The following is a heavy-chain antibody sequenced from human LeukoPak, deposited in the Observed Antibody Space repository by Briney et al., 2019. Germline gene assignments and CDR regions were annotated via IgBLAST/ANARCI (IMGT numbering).Heavy chain of an antibody. CDR3: ARTVLPGYMDV. CDR2: IYYSGST. CDR1: DGSISSYY. Sequence: PSESLSLTCTVSDGSISSYYWSWIRQPPGKGLEWIGYIYYSGSTNYNPSLKSRVTISVDTSKNQFSLKLSSVTAADTAVYYCARTVLPGYMDVWGKGTTVTVSS. V-gene: IGHV4-59*01. D-gene: IGHD3-10*01. J-gene: IGHJ6*03.